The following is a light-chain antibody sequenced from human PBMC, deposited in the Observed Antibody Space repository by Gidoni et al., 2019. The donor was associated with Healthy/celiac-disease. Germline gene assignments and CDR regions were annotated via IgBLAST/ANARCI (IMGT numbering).Light chain of an antibody. Sequence: DIVMTQSPLSLPVTPGEPASISCRSSQSLLHSNGYNYLDWYLQKPGQSPQLLIYLGSNRASGVPDRFSGSESGTDFTLKISRVEAEDVGVYYCMQALQTPFTFGPXTKVDIK. CDR1: QSLLHSNGYNY. J-gene: IGKJ3*01. CDR3: MQALQTPFT. CDR2: LGS. V-gene: IGKV2-28*01.